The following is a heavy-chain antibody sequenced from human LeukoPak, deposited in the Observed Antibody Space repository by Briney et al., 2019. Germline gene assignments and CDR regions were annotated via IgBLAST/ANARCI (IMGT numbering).Heavy chain of an antibody. CDR2: IYPADSHP. CDR1: ESTLTSYW. Sequence: GESLKISCKGSESTLTSYWTGGVGKWPGKGLEWMGIIYPADSHPRYSPSFQGQVTISADKSISTAYLQWSSLKASDTAMYYCARGYYYFDYWGQGTLVTVSS. D-gene: IGHD3-22*01. V-gene: IGHV5-51*01. J-gene: IGHJ4*02. CDR3: ARGYYYFDY.